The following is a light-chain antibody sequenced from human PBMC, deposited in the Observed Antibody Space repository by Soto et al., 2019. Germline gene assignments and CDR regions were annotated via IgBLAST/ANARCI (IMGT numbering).Light chain of an antibody. V-gene: IGKV1-39*01. J-gene: IGKJ2*01. CDR1: QNIGTS. CDR3: QQSYSSLVYT. Sequence: DIQMTQSPSSLSASVGDRVTITCRASQNIGTSLNWYQQKPGKAPTALIYKASTMQGGVPSRFSGSGSGTVFTLTISSLQPEDSATYYCQQSYSSLVYTFGPGTKLEIK. CDR2: KAS.